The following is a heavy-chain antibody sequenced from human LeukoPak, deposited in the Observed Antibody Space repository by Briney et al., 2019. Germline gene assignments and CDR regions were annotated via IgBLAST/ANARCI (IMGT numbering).Heavy chain of an antibody. Sequence: GGSLRLSCVASGFTFNTHDMHWVRQAPGRGPEWVAFIHYDENYKDYADSVKGRFSISRENSKNTLYLQMNSLRPEDTAVYYCAKDRRHSAASGYYSHDGFDIWGQGTMVSVSS. CDR1: GFTFNTHD. CDR2: IHYDENYK. J-gene: IGHJ3*02. D-gene: IGHD3-22*01. CDR3: AKDRRHSAASGYYSHDGFDI. V-gene: IGHV3-30*02.